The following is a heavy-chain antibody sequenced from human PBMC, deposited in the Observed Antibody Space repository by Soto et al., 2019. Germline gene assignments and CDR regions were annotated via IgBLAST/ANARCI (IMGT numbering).Heavy chain of an antibody. Sequence: QVQLVESGGGVVQPGRSLRLTCAASGFIFSGSGMHWVRQAPGKGLEWVALVSNDGIRKYYGDSVKGRFTISRDNAENTLYLQMNSLRAEDTAVYYCARWVCGSMYDTSGKYDSWGQGTLVTVSS. D-gene: IGHD3-22*01. V-gene: IGHV3-30*03. CDR1: GFIFSGSG. J-gene: IGHJ5*01. CDR3: ARWVCGSMYDTSGKYDS. CDR2: VSNDGIRK.